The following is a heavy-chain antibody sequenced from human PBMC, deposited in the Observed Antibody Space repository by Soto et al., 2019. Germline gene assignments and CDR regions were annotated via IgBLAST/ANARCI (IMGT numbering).Heavy chain of an antibody. CDR2: IRSKANSYAT. V-gene: IGHV3-73*01. CDR1: GFTFSGSA. Sequence: EVQLVKSGGGLVQPGGSLKLSCAASGFTFSGSAMHWVRQASGKGLEWVGRIRSKANSYATAYAASVKGRFTISRDDSKNTAYLQMNSLKTEDTAVYYCHHGSGSQDWYFDLWGRGTLVTVSS. CDR3: HHGSGSQDWYFDL. D-gene: IGHD3-10*01. J-gene: IGHJ2*01.